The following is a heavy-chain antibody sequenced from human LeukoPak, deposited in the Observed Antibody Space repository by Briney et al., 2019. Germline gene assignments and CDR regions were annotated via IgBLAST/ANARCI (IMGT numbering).Heavy chain of an antibody. CDR1: GYTFTSYY. D-gene: IGHD2-2*01. CDR2: INPSGGST. Sequence: ASVKVSCKASGYTFTSYYMHWVRQAPGQGLEWMGIINPSGGSTSYAQKFQGRVTTTRDTSTSTVYMELSSLRSEDTAVYYCARGDIVVVPAANNYYYGMDVWGQGTTVTVSS. CDR3: ARGDIVVVPAANNYYYGMDV. J-gene: IGHJ6*02. V-gene: IGHV1-46*01.